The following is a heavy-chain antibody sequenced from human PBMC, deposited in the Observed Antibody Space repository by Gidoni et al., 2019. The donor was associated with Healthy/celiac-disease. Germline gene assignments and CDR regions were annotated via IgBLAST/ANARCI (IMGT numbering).Heavy chain of an antibody. J-gene: IGHJ4*02. V-gene: IGHV4-39*01. CDR2: IYYSGST. CDR1: SSSYY. D-gene: IGHD5-18*01. Sequence: QLQLQESGPGLVKPSETLPLSSSSYYWGWIRQPPGKGLEWIGSIYYSGSTYYNPSLKSRVTISVDTSKNQFSLKLSSVTAADTAVYYCAIGGYSYPPGYWGQGTLVTVSS. CDR3: AIGGYSYPPGY.